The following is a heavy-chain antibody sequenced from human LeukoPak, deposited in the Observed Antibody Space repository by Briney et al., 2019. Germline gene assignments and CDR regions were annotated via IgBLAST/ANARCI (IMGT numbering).Heavy chain of an antibody. V-gene: IGHV4-59*01. CDR3: ARIDTSGWYWYFDL. J-gene: IGHJ2*01. CDR1: GGSISTYY. CDR2: IYYNGNT. D-gene: IGHD6-19*01. Sequence: KPSETLSLTCTVSGGSISTYYWSWIRQPPGKGLEWIGYIYYNGNTNYNPSLKSQVNISVDTSKNQFSLKLNSVTTADTAVYYCARIDTSGWYWYFDLWGRGTLVTVSS.